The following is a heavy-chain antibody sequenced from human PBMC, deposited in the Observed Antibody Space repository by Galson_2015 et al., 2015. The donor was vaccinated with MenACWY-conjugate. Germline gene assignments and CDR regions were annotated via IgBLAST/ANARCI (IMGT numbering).Heavy chain of an antibody. V-gene: IGHV1-2*04. D-gene: IGHD1-26*01. CDR3: TRDREGGSGSFDP. CDR1: GYTFTDYY. J-gene: IGHJ5*02. CDR2: INPNSGGT. Sequence: SVKVSCKASGYTFTDYYLHWVRQAPGQGLEWMGWINPNSGGTNYAQKFQGWVIMTRDTSISTVYVELTRLRSDDTAVYYCTRDREGGSGSFDPWGQGTLVTVSS.